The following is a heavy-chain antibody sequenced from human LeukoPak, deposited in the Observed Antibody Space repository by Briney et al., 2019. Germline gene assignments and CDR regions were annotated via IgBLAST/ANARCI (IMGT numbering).Heavy chain of an antibody. CDR1: GGTFSSYA. V-gene: IGHV1-69*05. D-gene: IGHD3-22*01. Sequence: SVKVSCKASGGTFSSYAISWVRQAPGQGLEWMEGIIPIFGTANYAQKFQGRVTITTDESTSTAYMELSSLRSEDTAVYYCASGSYYDSSGYYSDYWGQGTLVTVSS. CDR2: IIPIFGTA. CDR3: ASGSYYDSSGYYSDY. J-gene: IGHJ4*02.